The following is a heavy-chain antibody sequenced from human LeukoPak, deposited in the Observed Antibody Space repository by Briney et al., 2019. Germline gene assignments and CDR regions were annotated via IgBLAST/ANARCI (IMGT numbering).Heavy chain of an antibody. CDR1: GGSISSYY. CDR2: IYTSGST. Sequence: SETLSLTCTVSGGSISSYYWSWIRQPAGKGLEWIGRIYTSGSTNYNPSLKSRVTMSVDTSKNQFSLKLSSVTAADTVVYYCARVYGSGSYILTYYFDYWGQGTLVTVSS. CDR3: ARVYGSGSYILTYYFDY. J-gene: IGHJ4*02. D-gene: IGHD3-10*01. V-gene: IGHV4-4*07.